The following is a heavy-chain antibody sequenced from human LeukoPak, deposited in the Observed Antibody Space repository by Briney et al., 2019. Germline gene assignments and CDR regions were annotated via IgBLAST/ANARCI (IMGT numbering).Heavy chain of an antibody. J-gene: IGHJ4*02. CDR2: ISSSSSYI. Sequence: GGSLRLSCAASGFTFSSYSMNWVRQAPGKGLEWVSSISSSSSYIYYADSVKGRFTISRDNAKNSLYLQMNSLRAEDTAVYYCATLVGATPGGFWGQGTLVTVSS. CDR3: ATLVGATPGGF. CDR1: GFTFSSYS. V-gene: IGHV3-21*01. D-gene: IGHD1-26*01.